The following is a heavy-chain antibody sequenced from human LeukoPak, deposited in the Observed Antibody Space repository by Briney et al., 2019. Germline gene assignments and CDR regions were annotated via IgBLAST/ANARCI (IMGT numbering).Heavy chain of an antibody. Sequence: PGGSLRPSCAASGFTFDDYAMHWVRQAPGKGLEWVSGISWNSGSIGYADSVKGRFTISRDNAKNSLYLQMNSLRAEDTALYYCARAVAGILLDYWGQGTLVTVSS. J-gene: IGHJ4*02. V-gene: IGHV3-9*01. CDR3: ARAVAGILLDY. CDR1: GFTFDDYA. CDR2: ISWNSGSI. D-gene: IGHD6-19*01.